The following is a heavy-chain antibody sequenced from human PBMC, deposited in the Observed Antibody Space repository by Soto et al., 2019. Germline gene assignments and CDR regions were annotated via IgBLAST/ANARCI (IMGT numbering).Heavy chain of an antibody. D-gene: IGHD3-9*01. Sequence: QITLKESGPTLVNPTQTLTLTCTFSGFSLSTGGVGVGWIRQAPGKALEWLALIYSNDDKRYSPSLKSRLTITKDTSKNQVVLTMTNMDPVDTATYYCGHRSDILTGYSQNNWYFDLWGRGTLVTVSS. J-gene: IGHJ2*01. V-gene: IGHV2-5*01. CDR3: GHRSDILTGYSQNNWYFDL. CDR2: IYSNDDK. CDR1: GFSLSTGGVG.